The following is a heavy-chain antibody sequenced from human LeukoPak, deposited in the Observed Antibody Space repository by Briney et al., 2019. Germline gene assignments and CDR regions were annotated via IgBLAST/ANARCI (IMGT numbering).Heavy chain of an antibody. Sequence: GESLKISCKGSGYSFTSYWIGWVRQMPGKGLEWMGIIYPGDSDTRYSPSFQGQVTISADKSISTAYLQWSSLKASNTAMYYCARLRTSGYSSSWEPYYFDYWGQGTLVTVSS. CDR2: IYPGDSDT. D-gene: IGHD6-13*01. CDR1: GYSFTSYW. CDR3: ARLRTSGYSSSWEPYYFDY. V-gene: IGHV5-51*01. J-gene: IGHJ4*02.